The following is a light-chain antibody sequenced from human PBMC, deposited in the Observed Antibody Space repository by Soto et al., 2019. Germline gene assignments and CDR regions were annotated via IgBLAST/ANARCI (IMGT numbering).Light chain of an antibody. CDR1: SSNIGGNT. V-gene: IGLV1-44*01. CDR2: NNN. Sequence: QSVLTQPSSASGTPGQRVTISCSGGSSNIGGNTAHWYQQFPGTAPRLLIYNNNERPSGVPDRFSGSKSGTSASLAISGRQSEDEAMYYCASRDDSLSGPVFGEGTKLTVL. CDR3: ASRDDSLSGPV. J-gene: IGLJ2*01.